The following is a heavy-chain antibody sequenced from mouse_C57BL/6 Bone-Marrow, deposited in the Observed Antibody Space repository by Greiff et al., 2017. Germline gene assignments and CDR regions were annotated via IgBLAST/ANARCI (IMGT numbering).Heavy chain of an antibody. CDR2: INPNNGGT. CDR1: GYTFTDYN. D-gene: IGHD2-2*01. CDR3: ARRGYYGYDDWYFDV. V-gene: IGHV1-18*01. J-gene: IGHJ1*03. Sequence: EVKLQESGPELVKPGASVKIPCKASGYTFTDYNMDWVKQSHGKSLEWIGDINPNNGGTIYNQTFKGKATLTVDKSSSTAYMELRSLTSEDTAVYYCARRGYYGYDDWYFDVWGTGTTVTVSS.